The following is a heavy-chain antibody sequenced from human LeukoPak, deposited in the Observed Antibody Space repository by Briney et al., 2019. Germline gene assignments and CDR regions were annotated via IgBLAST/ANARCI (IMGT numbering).Heavy chain of an antibody. J-gene: IGHJ4*02. CDR3: ATWGYGSGSYYPH. Sequence: PSETLSLTCAVYGGSFSGYYGSWIRQPPGKGLEWIGEINHSGSTNYNPSLKSRVTISVDTSKNQFSLKLSSVTAADTAVYYCATWGYGSGSYYPHWGQGTLVTVPS. CDR1: GGSFSGYY. D-gene: IGHD3-10*01. V-gene: IGHV4-34*01. CDR2: INHSGST.